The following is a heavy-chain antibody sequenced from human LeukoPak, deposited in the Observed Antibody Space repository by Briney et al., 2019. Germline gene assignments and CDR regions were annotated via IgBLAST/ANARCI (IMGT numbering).Heavy chain of an antibody. J-gene: IGHJ4*02. V-gene: IGHV3-48*01. CDR1: GFTFTKYE. CDR3: AKATAPATGLDY. Sequence: GGSLRLSCAASGFTFTKYEMNWVRQAPGKGLEWISYVSGGNNAIYYADSVKGRFTISRDNSKNTLYLQIDSLRAEDTAIFYCAKATAPATGLDYWGQGTLVTVSS. D-gene: IGHD6-13*01. CDR2: VSGGNNAI.